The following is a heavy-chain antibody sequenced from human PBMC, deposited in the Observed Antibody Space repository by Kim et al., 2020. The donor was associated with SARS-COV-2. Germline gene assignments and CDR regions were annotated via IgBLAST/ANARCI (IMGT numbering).Heavy chain of an antibody. CDR3: AIDPPQGYYFDY. Sequence: YADCVKARFTITRNNSKNTQYLQMNSLRAEDTAVYYCAIDPPQGYYFDYWGQGTLVTVSS. J-gene: IGHJ4*02. V-gene: IGHV3-30*02.